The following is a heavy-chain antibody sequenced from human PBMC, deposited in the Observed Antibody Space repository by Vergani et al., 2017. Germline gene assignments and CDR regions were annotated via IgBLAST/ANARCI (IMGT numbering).Heavy chain of an antibody. V-gene: IGHV1-58*01. Sequence: QMQLVQSGPEVKKPGTSVKVSCKASGFTFTSSAVQWVRQARGQRLEWIGWIVVGSGNTNYAQKFQERVTITMDMSTSTAYMELSSLRSEDTAVYYCAAEGNYSFFDYWGQGTLVTVSS. D-gene: IGHD1-7*01. CDR2: IVVGSGNT. CDR1: GFTFTSSA. J-gene: IGHJ4*02. CDR3: AAEGNYSFFDY.